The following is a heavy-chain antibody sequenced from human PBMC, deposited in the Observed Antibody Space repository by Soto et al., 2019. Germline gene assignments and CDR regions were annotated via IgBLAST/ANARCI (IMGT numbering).Heavy chain of an antibody. CDR3: AREAAVAPGWFDP. CDR1: GGSISSYY. J-gene: IGHJ5*02. CDR2: IYYSGST. Sequence: QVQLQESGPGLVKPSETLSLTCTVSGGSISSYYWSWIRQPPGKGLEWIGYIYYSGSTIYNPTLKSRVTISVDTSKNQFSLKLSSVTAADTAVYYCAREAAVAPGWFDPWGQGTLVTVSS. D-gene: IGHD6-19*01. V-gene: IGHV4-59*01.